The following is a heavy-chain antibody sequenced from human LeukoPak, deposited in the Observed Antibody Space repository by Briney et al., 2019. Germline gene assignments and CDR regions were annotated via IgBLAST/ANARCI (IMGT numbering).Heavy chain of an antibody. D-gene: IGHD5-18*01. CDR2: INPNSGGT. Sequence: WASVKLSCKASGYTFTGYYMHWVRQAPGQGLEWMGRINPNSGGTNYAQKFQGRVTMTRDTSISTAYMELSRLRSDDTAVYYCARESYGLSLNYWGQGTLVTVSS. CDR1: GYTFTGYY. V-gene: IGHV1-2*06. J-gene: IGHJ4*02. CDR3: ARESYGLSLNY.